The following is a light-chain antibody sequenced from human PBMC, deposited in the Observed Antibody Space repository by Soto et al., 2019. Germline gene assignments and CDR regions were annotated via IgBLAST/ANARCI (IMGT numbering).Light chain of an antibody. Sequence: QSALTQPPSASGSPGQSVTISCTGTSSDVGAYKYVSWYQQHPGKAPKLMLYEVTKRPSGVPHRFSGSKSGNTASLTVSGLQTEDEADYYCSSYAGSNNFVLFGGGTKLTVL. CDR2: EVT. J-gene: IGLJ2*01. CDR3: SSYAGSNNFVL. V-gene: IGLV2-8*01. CDR1: SSDVGAYKY.